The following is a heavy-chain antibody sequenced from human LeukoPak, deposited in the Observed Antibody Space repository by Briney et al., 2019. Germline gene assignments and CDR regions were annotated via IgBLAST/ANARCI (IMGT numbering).Heavy chain of an antibody. CDR2: INHSGST. J-gene: IGHJ4*02. CDR1: GGSFSGYY. CDR3: ARVAGAPPASRNYYDSSGYRYYFDY. Sequence: SETLSLTCAVYGGSFSGYYWSWIRQPPGKGLEWIGEINHSGSTNYNPSLKSRVTISVDTSKNQFSLKLSSVTAADTAVYYCARVAGAPPASRNYYDSSGYRYYFDYWGQGTLVTVSS. D-gene: IGHD3-22*01. V-gene: IGHV4-34*01.